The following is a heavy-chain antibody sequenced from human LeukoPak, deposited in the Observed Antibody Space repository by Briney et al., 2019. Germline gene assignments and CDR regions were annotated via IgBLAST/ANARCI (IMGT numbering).Heavy chain of an antibody. V-gene: IGHV3-43*01. Sequence: GGPLRLSCAASGFTFDDYTMHWVRQAPGKGLEWVSLISWDGGSTYYADSVKGRFTISRDNSKNSLYLQMNSLRTEDTALYYCAVATITLFDYWGQGTLVTVSS. D-gene: IGHD5-12*01. CDR3: AVATITLFDY. CDR2: ISWDGGST. J-gene: IGHJ4*02. CDR1: GFTFDDYT.